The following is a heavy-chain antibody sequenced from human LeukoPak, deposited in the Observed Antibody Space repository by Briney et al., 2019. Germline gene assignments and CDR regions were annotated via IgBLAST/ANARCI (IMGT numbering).Heavy chain of an antibody. V-gene: IGHV4-34*01. D-gene: IGHD3-10*01. CDR2: INDIGNT. CDR3: ARLGSVGYYNYQYMDI. J-gene: IGHJ6*03. Sequence: SETLSLTCAVYGGSFSGYYWSWIRQPPGKGLEWIGEINDIGNTNYYPSLRSRVTISVDTSKNQFSLSLTSATAADTAVYFCARLGSVGYYNYQYMDIWGNGTTVTVSS. CDR1: GGSFSGYY.